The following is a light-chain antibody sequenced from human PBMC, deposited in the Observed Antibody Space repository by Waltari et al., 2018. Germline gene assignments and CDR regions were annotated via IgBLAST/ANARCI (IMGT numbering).Light chain of an antibody. CDR3: SSYTGSSTLVI. J-gene: IGLJ2*01. CDR2: GVS. V-gene: IGLV2-14*01. Sequence: QSALTQPASVSGSPGQSSTTSCTGSSSHVGTSDYVSRYQLHPGKAPKLIIYGVSNRPSGVSNRFSGSKSGNTASLTISGVQAEDEADYYCSSYTGSSTLVIFGGGTKLTVL. CDR1: SSHVGTSDY.